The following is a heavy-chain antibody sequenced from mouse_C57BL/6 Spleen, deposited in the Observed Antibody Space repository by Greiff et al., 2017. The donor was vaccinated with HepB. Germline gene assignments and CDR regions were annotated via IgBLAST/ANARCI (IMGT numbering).Heavy chain of an antibody. CDR3: ARRGAPYYFDY. CDR2: INPSSGYT. J-gene: IGHJ2*01. V-gene: IGHV1-7*01. Sequence: VQLQQSGAELAKPGASVKLSCKASGYTFTSYWMHWVKQRPGQGLEWIGYINPSSGYTKYNQKIKDKATLNADKSSSTAHMQLSSLTYEDSAVYYCARRGAPYYFDYWGQGTTLTVSS. CDR1: GYTFTSYW.